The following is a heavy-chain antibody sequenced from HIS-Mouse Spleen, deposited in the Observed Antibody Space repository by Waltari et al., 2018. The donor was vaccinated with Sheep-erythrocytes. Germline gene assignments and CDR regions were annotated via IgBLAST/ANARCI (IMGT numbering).Heavy chain of an antibody. J-gene: IGHJ3*02. D-gene: IGHD3-3*01. V-gene: IGHV5-51*03. CDR1: GYSFTSYG. Sequence: EVQLVQSGAEVKKPGESLKISCKGYGYSFTSYGFGWWRQMPGKGLDGMGYRFPSESDTGYSPSFQGQVTISADKSISTAYLQWSSLKASDTAMYYCARRTYYDFWSGYYTDAFDIWGQGTMVTVSS. CDR3: ARRTYYDFWSGYYTDAFDI. CDR2: RFPSESDT.